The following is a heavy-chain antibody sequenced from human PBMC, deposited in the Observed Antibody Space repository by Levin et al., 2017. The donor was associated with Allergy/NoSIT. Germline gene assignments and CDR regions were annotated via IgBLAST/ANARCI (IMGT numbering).Heavy chain of an antibody. CDR3: ARTPYYYDSSGYYSIDYGMDV. V-gene: IGHV4-61*01. CDR2: IYYSGST. J-gene: IGHJ6*02. D-gene: IGHD3-22*01. Sequence: SSETLSLTCTVSGGSVSSGSYYWSWIRQPPGKGLEWIGYIYYSGSTNYNPSLKSRVTISVDTSKNQFSLKLSSVTAADTAVYYCARTPYYYDSSGYYSIDYGMDVWGQGTTVTVSS. CDR1: GGSVSSGSYY.